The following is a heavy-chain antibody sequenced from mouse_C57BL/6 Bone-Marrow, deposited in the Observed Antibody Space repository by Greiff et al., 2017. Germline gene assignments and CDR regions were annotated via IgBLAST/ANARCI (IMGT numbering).Heavy chain of an antibody. Sequence: VQLQQSGPELVKPGASVKISCKASGYTFTDYYINWVKQRPGQGLEWIGWIFPGSGSTYYNEKFKGKATLTVDKSSSTAYMLLSSLTSEDSAVYFCARKAPMGNFWYFDVWGTGTTVTVSS. D-gene: IGHD2-1*01. V-gene: IGHV1-75*01. J-gene: IGHJ1*03. CDR1: GYTFTDYY. CDR3: ARKAPMGNFWYFDV. CDR2: IFPGSGST.